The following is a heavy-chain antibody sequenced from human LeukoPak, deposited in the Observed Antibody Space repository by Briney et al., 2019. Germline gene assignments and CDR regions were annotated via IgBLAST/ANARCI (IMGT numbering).Heavy chain of an antibody. CDR3: AKDADYSSSWGVDY. CDR1: GFTFSSYA. J-gene: IGHJ4*02. CDR2: ISGSGGST. V-gene: IGHV3-23*01. D-gene: IGHD6-13*01. Sequence: GGSLRLSCAASGFTFSSYAMTWVRQAPGRGLEWVSTISGSGGSTYYADSVKGRFTISRDNSKNTLYLQMNSLRAEDTAVYYCAKDADYSSSWGVDYWGQGTLVTVSS.